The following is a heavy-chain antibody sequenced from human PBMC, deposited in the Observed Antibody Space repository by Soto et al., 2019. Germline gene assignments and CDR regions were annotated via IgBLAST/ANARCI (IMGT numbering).Heavy chain of an antibody. V-gene: IGHV3-23*01. Sequence: GGSLRLSCAASGFTFISYAMSWVRQAPGKGLEWVSSISGSGGSTYYAASVKGRFTLSRDNSRNTLYLQMNSLRAEDTAVYYCAKEVYSGRPLGHWGQGALVTVSS. CDR3: AKEVYSGRPLGH. CDR1: GFTFISYA. D-gene: IGHD1-26*01. J-gene: IGHJ4*02. CDR2: ISGSGGST.